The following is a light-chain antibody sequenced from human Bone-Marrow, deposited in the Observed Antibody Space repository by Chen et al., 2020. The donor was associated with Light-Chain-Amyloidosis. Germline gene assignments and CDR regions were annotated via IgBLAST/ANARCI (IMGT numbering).Light chain of an antibody. CDR1: QTINNW. J-gene: IGKJ1*01. CDR3: LQYHSYSWT. Sequence: DIQMTQSPSTLSESVGDRVTITCRASQTINNWLAWYQQEPGKAPKLLIFDASSLESWVPSRFSGSGSGTQFTLTISSLQPDDFATYHCLQYHSYSWTFGQGTKVEIK. V-gene: IGKV1-5*01. CDR2: DAS.